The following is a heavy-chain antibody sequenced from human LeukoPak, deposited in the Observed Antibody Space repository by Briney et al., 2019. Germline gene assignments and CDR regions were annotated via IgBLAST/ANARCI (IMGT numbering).Heavy chain of an antibody. V-gene: IGHV5-51*01. CDR1: GYSFTSYW. CDR2: IYPGDSDT. Sequence: GESLKISCKGSGYSFTSYWIGWVRQLPGKGLEWMGIIYPGDSDTRYSPSFQGQVTISADKSISTAYLQWSSLKASDTAMYYCARPDYYDSSGYYYEGDYWGQGTLVTVSS. CDR3: ARPDYYDSSGYYYEGDY. J-gene: IGHJ4*02. D-gene: IGHD3-22*01.